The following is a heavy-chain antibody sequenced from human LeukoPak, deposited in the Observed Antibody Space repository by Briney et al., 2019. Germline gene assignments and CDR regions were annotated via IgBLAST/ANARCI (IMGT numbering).Heavy chain of an antibody. J-gene: IGHJ5*02. CDR3: ARSPGGVNNWFDP. CDR2: IYYSGST. CDR1: GGSISSYY. V-gene: IGHV4-59*12. Sequence: SETLSLTCTVSGGSISSYYWSWIRQPPGKGLEWIGYIYYSGSTNYNPSLKSRLTISIDTSNNQFSLKLNSVTAADTAVYYCARSPGGVNNWFDPWGQGTLVTVSS. D-gene: IGHD2-8*01.